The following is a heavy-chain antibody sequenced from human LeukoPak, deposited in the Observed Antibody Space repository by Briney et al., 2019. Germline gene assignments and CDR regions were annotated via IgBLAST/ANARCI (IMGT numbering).Heavy chain of an antibody. V-gene: IGHV3-9*01. J-gene: IGHJ4*02. Sequence: PGGSLRLSCAASGFTFDDYAMHWVRQAPGKGLEWVSGISWNSGSIGYADSVKSRFTISRDNAKNSLYLQMNSLRAEDTALYYCAKAYYDSSGSIDYWGQGTLVTVSS. D-gene: IGHD3-22*01. CDR3: AKAYYDSSGSIDY. CDR2: ISWNSGSI. CDR1: GFTFDDYA.